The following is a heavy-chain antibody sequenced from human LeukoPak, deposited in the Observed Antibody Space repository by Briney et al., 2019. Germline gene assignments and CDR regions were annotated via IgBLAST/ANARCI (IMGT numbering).Heavy chain of an antibody. V-gene: IGHV1-2*02. J-gene: IGHJ6*03. CDR1: GYTLTGYY. CDR3: ASGMVRGVITRPPVTPRYYYYMDV. D-gene: IGHD3-10*01. CDR2: INPNSGGT. Sequence: ASVKVSCKASGYTLTGYYMHWVRQAPGQGLEWMGWINPNSGGTNYAQKFQGRVTMTRDTSISTAYMELSRLRSDDTAVYYCASGMVRGVITRPPVTPRYYYYMDVWGKGTTVTVS.